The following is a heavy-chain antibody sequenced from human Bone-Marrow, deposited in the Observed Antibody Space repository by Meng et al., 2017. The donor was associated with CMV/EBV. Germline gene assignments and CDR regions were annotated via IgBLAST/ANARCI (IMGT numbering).Heavy chain of an antibody. CDR1: GFTFSSYG. D-gene: IGHD6-13*01. J-gene: IGHJ6*02. CDR3: AKGTIAAAEPENYYYYYGMDV. Sequence: GESLKISCAASGFTFSSYGMHWVRQAPGKGLEWVAVIWYDGSNKYYADSVKGRFTISRDNSKNTLYLQMNSLRAEDTAVYYCAKGTIAAAEPENYYYYYGMDVWGQGTTVTV. CDR2: IWYDGSNK. V-gene: IGHV3-30*02.